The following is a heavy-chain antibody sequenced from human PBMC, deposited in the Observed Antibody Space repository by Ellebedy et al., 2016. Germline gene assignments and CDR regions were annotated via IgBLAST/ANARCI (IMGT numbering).Heavy chain of an antibody. CDR2: IKQDGSQK. CDR1: GFTFSSYS. J-gene: IGHJ4*02. D-gene: IGHD2-2*02. Sequence: GGSLRLSXAASGFTFSSYSMNWVRQAPGKGLEWVANIKQDGSQKYFVDSLKGRFTISRDNAKNSLYLQMNSLRVEDTAVYYCASGGCTSTSCYNGKDFDYWGQGTLVTVSS. CDR3: ASGGCTSTSCYNGKDFDY. V-gene: IGHV3-7*01.